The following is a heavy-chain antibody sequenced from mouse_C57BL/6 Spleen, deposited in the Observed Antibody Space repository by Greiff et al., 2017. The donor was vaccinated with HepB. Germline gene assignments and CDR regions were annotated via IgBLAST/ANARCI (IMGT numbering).Heavy chain of an antibody. CDR3: ARKGAQAYYYAMDY. D-gene: IGHD3-2*02. CDR1: GYTFTSYW. V-gene: IGHV1-69*01. J-gene: IGHJ4*01. Sequence: VQLQQPGAELVMPGASVKLSCKASGYTFTSYWMHWVKQRPGQGLEWIGEIDPSDSYTNYNQKFKGKSTLTVDKSSSTAYMQLSSLTSEDSAIYYCARKGAQAYYYAMDYWGQGTSVTVSS. CDR2: IDPSDSYT.